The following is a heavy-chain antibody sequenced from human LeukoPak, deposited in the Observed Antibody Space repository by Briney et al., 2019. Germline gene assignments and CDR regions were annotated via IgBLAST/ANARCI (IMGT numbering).Heavy chain of an antibody. CDR3: ARDLSAHWSFDY. D-gene: IGHD1-1*01. CDR1: GFTFRNHF. V-gene: IGHV3-30*03. CDR2: MSPDGRSI. J-gene: IGHJ4*02. Sequence: GGSLILSCVASGFTFRNHFMHWVRQAPGKELEWVAFMSPDGRSISYIDSVKGRFTISRDNSNNTLFLQLNSLRAEDTAVYYCARDLSAHWSFDYWGQGTLVPVSS.